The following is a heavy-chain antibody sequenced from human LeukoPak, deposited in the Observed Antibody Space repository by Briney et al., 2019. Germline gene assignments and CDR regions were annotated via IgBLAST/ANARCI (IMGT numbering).Heavy chain of an antibody. CDR2: ISWNSGSI. CDR1: GFTFSSYS. CDR3: AKEHYDFWSGSSYFDY. Sequence: VKPGGSLRLSCAASGFTFSSYSMNWVRQAPGKGLEWVSGISWNSGSIGYADSVKGRFTISRDNAKNSLYLQMNSLRAEDTALYYCAKEHYDFWSGSSYFDYWGQGTLVTVSS. D-gene: IGHD3-3*01. V-gene: IGHV3-9*01. J-gene: IGHJ4*02.